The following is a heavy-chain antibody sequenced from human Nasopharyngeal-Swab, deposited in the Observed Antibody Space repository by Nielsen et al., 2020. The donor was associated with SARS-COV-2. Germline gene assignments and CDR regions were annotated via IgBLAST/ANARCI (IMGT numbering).Heavy chain of an antibody. CDR1: GGSVSSGSYY. J-gene: IGHJ5*02. CDR3: AREPSMVRGPFDP. Sequence: GSLRLSCTVSGGSVSSGSYYWSWIRQPPGKGLEWIGYIYYSGSTNYNPSLKSRVTISVDTSKNQFSLKLSSVTAADTAVYYCAREPSMVRGPFDPWGQGTLVTVSS. D-gene: IGHD3-10*01. CDR2: IYYSGST. V-gene: IGHV4-61*01.